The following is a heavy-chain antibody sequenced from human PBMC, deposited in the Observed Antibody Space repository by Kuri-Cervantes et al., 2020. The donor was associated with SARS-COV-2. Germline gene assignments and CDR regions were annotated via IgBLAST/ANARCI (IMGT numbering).Heavy chain of an antibody. CDR1: GFTFSSYA. CDR3: ARAPDIVVVPAAIDRRIYYYGMDV. D-gene: IGHD2-2*01. CDR2: ISGSGGST. V-gene: IGHV3-23*01. Sequence: GGSLRLSCAASGFTFSSYAMSWVRQAPGKGLEWVSAISGSGGSTYYADSVKGRFTISRDNAKNSLYLQMNSLRAEDTAVYYCARAPDIVVVPAAIDRRIYYYGMDVWGQGTTVTVSS. J-gene: IGHJ6*02.